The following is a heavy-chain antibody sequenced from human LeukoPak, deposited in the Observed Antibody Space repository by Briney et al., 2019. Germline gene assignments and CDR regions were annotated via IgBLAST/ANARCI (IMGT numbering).Heavy chain of an antibody. D-gene: IGHD3-22*01. Sequence: QPGGSLRLSCVASGFTFDDYAMYWVRQVPGKGLEWVSAISGSGGSTYYADSVKGRFTISRDNSKNTLYLQMNSLRAEDTAVYYCAKDSSTRRVVVITTFWFDPWGQGTLVTVSS. CDR2: ISGSGGST. J-gene: IGHJ5*02. CDR1: GFTFDDYA. CDR3: AKDSSTRRVVVITTFWFDP. V-gene: IGHV3-23*01.